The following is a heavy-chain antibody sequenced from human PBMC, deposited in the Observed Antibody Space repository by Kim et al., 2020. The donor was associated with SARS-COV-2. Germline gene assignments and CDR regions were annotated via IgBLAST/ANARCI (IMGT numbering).Heavy chain of an antibody. Sequence: DSGKGRCTISRDNSKNTLYLQMNSLRAEDTAVDYCAKALGPFYYYYGMDVWGQGTTVTVSS. J-gene: IGHJ6*02. CDR3: AKALGPFYYYYGMDV. V-gene: IGHV3-23*01.